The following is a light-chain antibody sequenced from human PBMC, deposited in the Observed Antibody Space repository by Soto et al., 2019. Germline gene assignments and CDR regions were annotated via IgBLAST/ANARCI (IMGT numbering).Light chain of an antibody. J-gene: IGLJ2*01. CDR2: DNN. V-gene: IGLV1-51*01. CDR1: SSNIGHNY. Sequence: QSVLTQPPSVSAAPGQKVTISCSGSSSNIGHNYVSWYRHLPGTAPKLLIYDNNKRSSGIPDRFSGSQSGTSATLGITGLQTGDEADYYCGTWDSGLSAVFGGGTKLTVL. CDR3: GTWDSGLSAV.